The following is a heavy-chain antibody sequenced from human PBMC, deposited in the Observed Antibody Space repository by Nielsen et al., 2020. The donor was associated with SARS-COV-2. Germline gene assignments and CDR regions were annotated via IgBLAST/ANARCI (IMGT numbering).Heavy chain of an antibody. V-gene: IGHV3-74*01. J-gene: IGHJ6*02. D-gene: IGHD4-11*01. Sequence: GGSLRLSCAASGFTFSSYWLHWVRQAPGKGLVWVSRINSDGSSTSYADSVKGRFTISRDNAKNTLYLQMNSLRAEDTAVYYCQTTVTTDYYYGMDVWGQGTTVTVSS. CDR2: INSDGSST. CDR1: GFTFSSYW. CDR3: QTTVTTDYYYGMDV.